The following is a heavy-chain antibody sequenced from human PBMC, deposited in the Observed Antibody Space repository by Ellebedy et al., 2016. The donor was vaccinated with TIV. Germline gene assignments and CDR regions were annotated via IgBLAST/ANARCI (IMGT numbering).Heavy chain of an antibody. Sequence: PGGSLRLSCAASGFTFSNYAMHWVRQAPGKGLEWVAIISYDGINKYYADSVKGRFTISRDNSKNTLYLQMDSLRTEDTAIYYCANTYGDYVPDCWGQGTLVTVSS. D-gene: IGHD4-17*01. CDR3: ANTYGDYVPDC. CDR2: ISYDGINK. V-gene: IGHV3-30-3*01. J-gene: IGHJ4*02. CDR1: GFTFSNYA.